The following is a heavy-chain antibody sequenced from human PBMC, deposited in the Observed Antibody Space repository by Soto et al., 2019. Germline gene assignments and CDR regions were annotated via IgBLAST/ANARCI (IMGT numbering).Heavy chain of an antibody. V-gene: IGHV4-39*01. CDR3: AIHGSY. Sequence: QLQLQESGPGLVKPSETLSLTCTVSGVSISSSSYYWGWFRQPPGKGLEWIGTIYYGGSSYSNPSLKSRVTISLDTSKNQFSLTLTSVTAADTAVYYCAIHGSYWGKGTLVTVSS. CDR1: GVSISSSSYY. CDR2: IYYGGSS. J-gene: IGHJ4*02.